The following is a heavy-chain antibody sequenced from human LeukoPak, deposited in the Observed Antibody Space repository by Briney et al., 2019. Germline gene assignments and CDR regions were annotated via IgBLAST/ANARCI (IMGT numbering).Heavy chain of an antibody. J-gene: IGHJ4*02. Sequence: GGSLRLSCTASGFTFSNACMSWVRQAPGKGLEWVGHIKGKTDGGTTDYAAPVQGRFTISRDDSKNTLFLQMNSLKTEDTAVYYCTTGTWIQLWLADYWGQGTLVTVSS. CDR3: TTGTWIQLWLADY. CDR1: GFTFSNAC. CDR2: IKGKTDGGTT. D-gene: IGHD5-18*01. V-gene: IGHV3-15*01.